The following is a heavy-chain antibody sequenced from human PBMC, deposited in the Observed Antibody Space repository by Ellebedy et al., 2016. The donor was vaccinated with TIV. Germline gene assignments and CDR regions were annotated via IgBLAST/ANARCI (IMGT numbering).Heavy chain of an antibody. V-gene: IGHV3-7*01. J-gene: IGHJ2*01. CDR2: IKQSGNEK. Sequence: PGGSLRLSCAASGFTFNNYWMSWVRQAPGKGLEWVANIKQSGNEKLYVDSVKGRFAISRDNAKNSLYLQMISLRADDTAVYYCARISGSPSTYWDIDLWGRGTLVTVS. D-gene: IGHD3-10*01. CDR3: ARISGSPSTYWDIDL. CDR1: GFTFNNYW.